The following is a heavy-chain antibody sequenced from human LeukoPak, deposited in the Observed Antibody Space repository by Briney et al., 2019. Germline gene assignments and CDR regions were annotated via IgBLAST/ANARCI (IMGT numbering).Heavy chain of an antibody. J-gene: IGHJ4*02. CDR3: AREEYSSSPVVMWLGGGRGEFFDY. Sequence: PSETLSLTCSVSGGSISSSLYYWGWIRQPPGKGLEWIGSVSSSGSTYYNPSLKSRLVISTDTSKNQFSLKLSSVTAADTAVYYCAREEYSSSPVVMWLGGGRGEFFDYWGQGTLVTVSS. CDR2: VSSSGST. CDR1: GGSISSSLYY. V-gene: IGHV4-39*07. D-gene: IGHD6-6*01.